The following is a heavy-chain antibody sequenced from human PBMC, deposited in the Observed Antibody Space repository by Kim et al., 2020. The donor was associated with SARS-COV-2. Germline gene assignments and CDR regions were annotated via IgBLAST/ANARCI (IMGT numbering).Heavy chain of an antibody. J-gene: IGHJ4*01. CDR3: PRDIHGWGSSDHGCDY. V-gene: IGHV3-48*03. D-gene: IGHD3-10*01. CDR1: GFTFSSYE. CDR2: ISSSGNTI. Sequence: GGSLRLSCAASGFTFSSYEMHWVRQAPGKGLEWVSYISSSGNTIYSASSVKGRFIITQDDDNNSHYLQINRLSGDDTADYYCPRDIHGWGSSDHGCDYWG.